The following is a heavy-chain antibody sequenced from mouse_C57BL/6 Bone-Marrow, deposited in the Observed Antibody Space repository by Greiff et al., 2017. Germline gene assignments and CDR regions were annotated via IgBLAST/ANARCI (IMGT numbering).Heavy chain of an antibody. CDR1: GFSLPRYG. D-gene: IGHD2-2*01. CDR2: LWSGGST. V-gene: IGHV2-2*01. Sequence: VHLVVSGPGLVQPSQSLSITCTLSGFSLPRYGVHWVRQSPGKGLEWLGVLWSGGSTDSNAAFISRLSISKDNSKSQVFFKMNSLQADDTAIYYCARDGSTMVMRFAYWGQGTLVTVSA. J-gene: IGHJ3*01. CDR3: ARDGSTMVMRFAY.